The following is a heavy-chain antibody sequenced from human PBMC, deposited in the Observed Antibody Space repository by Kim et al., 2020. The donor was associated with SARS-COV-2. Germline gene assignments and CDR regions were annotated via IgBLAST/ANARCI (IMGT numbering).Heavy chain of an antibody. CDR3: ARQRGGDSGIYYYNPLYFQH. CDR1: GGSISSSDYY. J-gene: IGHJ1*01. V-gene: IGHV4-39*01. D-gene: IGHD3-22*01. CDR2: IFYTEST. Sequence: SETLSLTCTVSGGSISSSDYYWGWIRQPPGKGLDWIGSIFYTESTYYNPSLKSRVSISVDTSKNQFSLKLSSVTAADTAVYYCARQRGGDSGIYYYNPLYFQHWGQGTLVTVSS.